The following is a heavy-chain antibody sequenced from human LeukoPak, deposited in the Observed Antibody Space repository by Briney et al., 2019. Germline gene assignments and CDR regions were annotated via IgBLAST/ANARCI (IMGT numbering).Heavy chain of an antibody. V-gene: IGHV3-30*19. CDR3: ARERGRAFDY. CDR1: GFTFSSYG. Sequence: PGGSLRLSCAASGFTFSSYGMHWVRQAPGKGLEWVAVISYDGSNKYYADSVKGRFTISRDDSKNTLYLQMNSLRAEDTAVYYCARERGRAFDYWGQGTLVTVSS. CDR2: ISYDGSNK. J-gene: IGHJ4*02.